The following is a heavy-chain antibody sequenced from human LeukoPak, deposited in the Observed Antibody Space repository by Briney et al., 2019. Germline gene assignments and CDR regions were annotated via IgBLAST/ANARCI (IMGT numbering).Heavy chain of an antibody. CDR3: AKMEDTVLVPAPPGFDY. CDR2: ISGSGGST. CDR1: GFAFSSYA. D-gene: IGHD2-2*01. V-gene: IGHV3-23*01. Sequence: PGGSLRLSCAASGFAFSSYAMSWVRQAPGKGLEWVSSISGSGGSTYYADSVKGRFTISRDNSKNTLYLQMNSLTAEDTAVYYCAKMEDTVLVPAPPGFDYWGQGTLVTVSS. J-gene: IGHJ4*02.